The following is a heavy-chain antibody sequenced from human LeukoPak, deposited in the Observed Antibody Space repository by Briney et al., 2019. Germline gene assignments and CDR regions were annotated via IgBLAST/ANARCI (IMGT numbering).Heavy chain of an antibody. V-gene: IGHV3-7*05. CDR2: IRQDGNEK. J-gene: IGHJ4*02. CDR1: GFTLSNYW. Sequence: GSPRLSRAASGFTLSNYWMSWGPPTPRKGLGWVANIRQDGNEKYSMRSVRGRFTITRDNAKNSMYLQMNSLRAEDTAVYYCARHYDILTGTFPYYWGQGCLVTASS. CDR3: ARHYDILTGTFPYY. D-gene: IGHD3-9*01.